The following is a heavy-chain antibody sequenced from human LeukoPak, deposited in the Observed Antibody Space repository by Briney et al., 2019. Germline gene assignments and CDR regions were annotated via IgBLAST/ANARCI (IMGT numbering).Heavy chain of an antibody. J-gene: IGHJ6*02. CDR2: ITTSTTI. Sequence: PGGSLRLSCAASGFTFSIYSMNWVRQAPGKGLEWVSYITTSTTIYYADSVRGRFTISRDNAQNSLYLQMNSLRTEDTAVYYCARSFPYSMDVWGQGTTVTVSS. V-gene: IGHV3-48*04. CDR1: GFTFSIYS. CDR3: ARSFPYSMDV.